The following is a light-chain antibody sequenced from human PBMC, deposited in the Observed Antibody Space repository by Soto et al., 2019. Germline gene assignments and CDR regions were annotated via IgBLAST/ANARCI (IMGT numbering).Light chain of an antibody. CDR3: QQYSASAGYT. V-gene: IGKV3-20*01. J-gene: IGKJ2*01. Sequence: EIVLTQSPGTLSLSPGERATLSCRASQSVSSSYLAWYQQKPGQGPRLLIYGASSRAAGIPDRFSGSGSGRHFTLTISRLEPEDFAVYYCQQYSASAGYTFGQGTKLEI. CDR2: GAS. CDR1: QSVSSSY.